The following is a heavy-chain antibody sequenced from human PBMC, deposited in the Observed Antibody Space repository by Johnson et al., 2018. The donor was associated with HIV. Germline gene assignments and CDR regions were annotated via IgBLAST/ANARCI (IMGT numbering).Heavy chain of an antibody. J-gene: IGHJ3*02. D-gene: IGHD2-8*02. CDR3: AKSGLFVLVVYAPDVFDI. CDR1: GFTFSSYG. V-gene: IGHV3-33*06. CDR2: IWYDGSNK. Sequence: QVQLVESGGGVVQPGRSLRLSCAASGFTFSSYGMHWVRQAPGKGLEWVAVIWYDGSNKYYADSVKGRFTISRDNSKNTLYLQMNSLRPEDTAVYYCAKSGLFVLVVYAPDVFDIWGQGTMVNVSS.